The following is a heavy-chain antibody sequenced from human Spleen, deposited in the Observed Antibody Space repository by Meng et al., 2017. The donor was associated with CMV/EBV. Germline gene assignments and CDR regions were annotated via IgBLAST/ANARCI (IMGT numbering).Heavy chain of an antibody. J-gene: IGHJ4*02. CDR2: ISRSSSHI. Sequence: GGSLRLSCTASGFTFGDYAMNWVRQAPGKGLEWVSSISRSSSHIYYLDSVKGRFTISRDNAKNSLYLQMNTLRGEDTALYYCARSSSIAARGWYDLDFWGQGTLVTVSS. D-gene: IGHD6-6*01. CDR1: GFTFGDYA. CDR3: ARSSSIAARGWYDLDF. V-gene: IGHV3-21*01.